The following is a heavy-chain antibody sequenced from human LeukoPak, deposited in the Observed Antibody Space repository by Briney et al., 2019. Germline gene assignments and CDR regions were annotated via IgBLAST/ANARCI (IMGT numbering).Heavy chain of an antibody. V-gene: IGHV1-69*16. J-gene: IGHJ4*02. CDR1: GVTSNTYT. CDR2: IIPIHGTI. D-gene: IGHD3-22*01. CDR3: ATPPMSYCDSFGYYRDFDY. Sequence: PVKVSCKTSGVTSNTYTLNWVRQAPGKGLEWVGGIIPIHGTINYAQKFQGRVTLTADESTSTAYMELSSLTSEDTAVYYCATPPMSYCDSFGYYRDFDYWGQGTLVTVSS.